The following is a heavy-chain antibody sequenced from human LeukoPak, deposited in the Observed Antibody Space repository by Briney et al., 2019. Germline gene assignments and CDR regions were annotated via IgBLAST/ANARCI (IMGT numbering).Heavy chain of an antibody. J-gene: IGHJ6*02. CDR3: AREYSNNRYYYYGMDV. Sequence: PGRSLRLPCASSGFTFSSYAMHWVRQAPGKGLEWVAVISYVGSNKYYADSVKGRLTISRDNSKNTLYLKMNSLRAEDTAVYYCAREYSNNRYYYYGMDVWGQGTTVTVSS. CDR2: ISYVGSNK. CDR1: GFTFSSYA. V-gene: IGHV3-30-3*01. D-gene: IGHD4-11*01.